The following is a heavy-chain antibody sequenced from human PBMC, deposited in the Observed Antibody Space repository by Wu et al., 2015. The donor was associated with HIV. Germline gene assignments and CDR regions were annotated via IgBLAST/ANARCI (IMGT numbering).Heavy chain of an antibody. J-gene: IGHJ3*02. CDR3: ARGGPLLSIVVVMEAFDI. D-gene: IGHD3-22*01. CDR1: GGTFSSYA. V-gene: IGHV1-69*13. Sequence: QVQLVQSGAEVKKPGSSVKVSCKASGGTFSSYAISWVRQAPGQGLEWMGRIIPIFGTANYAQKFQGRVTITADESTSTAYMELSSLRSEDTAVYYCARGGPLLSIVVVMEAFDIWGQGTMVTVSS. CDR2: IIPIFGTA.